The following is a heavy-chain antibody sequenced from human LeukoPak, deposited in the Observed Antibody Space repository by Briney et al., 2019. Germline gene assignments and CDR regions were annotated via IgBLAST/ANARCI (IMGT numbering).Heavy chain of an antibody. Sequence: SETLSLTCTVSGGSISSSSYYWGWIRQPPGKGLEWIGEINHSGSTNYNPSLKSRVTISVDTSKNQFSLKLSSVTAADTAVYYCARLLRYFDWLLYPPSYYYYMDVWGKGTTVTISS. CDR2: INHSGST. V-gene: IGHV4-39*07. D-gene: IGHD3-9*01. J-gene: IGHJ6*03. CDR1: GGSISSSSYY. CDR3: ARLLRYFDWLLYPPSYYYYMDV.